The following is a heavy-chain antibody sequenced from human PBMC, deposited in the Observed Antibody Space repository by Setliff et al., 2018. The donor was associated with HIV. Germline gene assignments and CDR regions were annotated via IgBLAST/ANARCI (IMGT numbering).Heavy chain of an antibody. CDR2: MNPNSGNS. Sequence: ASVKVACKASGYTFTSFDINWVRQATGQGLEWMGWMNPNSGNSGFAQKFQGRVTMTRNSSISTAYMELSSLRFDDTAVYYCTRIRAMVRGVTSYDAFDIWGQGTKVTVSS. CDR3: TRIRAMVRGVTSYDAFDI. CDR1: GYTFTSFD. V-gene: IGHV1-8*01. J-gene: IGHJ3*02. D-gene: IGHD3-10*01.